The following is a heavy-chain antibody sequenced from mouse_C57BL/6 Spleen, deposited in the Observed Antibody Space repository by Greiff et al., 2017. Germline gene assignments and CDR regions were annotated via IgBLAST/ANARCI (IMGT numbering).Heavy chain of an antibody. D-gene: IGHD1-1*01. J-gene: IGHJ3*01. V-gene: IGHV1-15*01. Sequence: QVQLQQSGAELVRPGASVTLSCKASGYTFTDYEMHWVKQTPVHGLEWIGAIDPETGGTAYNQKFKGKAILTADKSSSTAYMELRSLTSEDSAVYYCTGWSSSYWCAYWGQGTLVTVSA. CDR3: TGWSSSYWCAY. CDR2: IDPETGGT. CDR1: GYTFTDYE.